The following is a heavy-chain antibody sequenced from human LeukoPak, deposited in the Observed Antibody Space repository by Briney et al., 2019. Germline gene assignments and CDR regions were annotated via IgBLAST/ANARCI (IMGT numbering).Heavy chain of an antibody. Sequence: PGGSLRLSCAASGFTVSSNSMSWVRLAPGKGLEWVSVIYSGGSTYYADSVKGRFTISRDNSKNTVYLQMNSLRAEDTAVYYCARESSSSGWYFFDYWGQGTLVTVSS. CDR3: ARESSSSGWYFFDY. CDR1: GFTVSSNS. V-gene: IGHV3-66*01. CDR2: IYSGGST. D-gene: IGHD6-19*01. J-gene: IGHJ4*02.